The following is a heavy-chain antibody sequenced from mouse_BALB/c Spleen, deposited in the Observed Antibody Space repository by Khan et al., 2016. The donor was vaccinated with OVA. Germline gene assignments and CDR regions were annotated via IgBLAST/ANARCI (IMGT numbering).Heavy chain of an antibody. D-gene: IGHD2-14*01. CDR2: INPSNGYT. CDR1: GYTFTSYT. Sequence: VQLQQSGAELARPGASVKMSCKASGYTFTSYTIHWIKERPGQGLEWIGYINPSNGYTNYNQKFKDKATLTTDKSSTNAYLQLSSLTSDDSAVYNCVRDGAYHRNDGWFAYWGQGTLVTVSA. J-gene: IGHJ3*01. V-gene: IGHV1-4*01. CDR3: VRDGAYHRNDGWFAY.